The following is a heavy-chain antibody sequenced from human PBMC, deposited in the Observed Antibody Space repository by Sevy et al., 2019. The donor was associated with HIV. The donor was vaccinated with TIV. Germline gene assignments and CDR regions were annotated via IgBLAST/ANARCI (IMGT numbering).Heavy chain of an antibody. CDR3: ARENTMIEEPGWFDP. J-gene: IGHJ5*02. CDR1: GFTFSDYY. Sequence: GGSLRLSCAASGFTFSDYYMSWIRQAPWKGLEWVSYISRSGSTINYADSVKGRFTISRDNAKNSLYLQINSLRAEDTAVYYCARENTMIEEPGWFDPWGQGTLVTVSS. D-gene: IGHD3-22*01. CDR2: ISRSGSTI. V-gene: IGHV3-11*01.